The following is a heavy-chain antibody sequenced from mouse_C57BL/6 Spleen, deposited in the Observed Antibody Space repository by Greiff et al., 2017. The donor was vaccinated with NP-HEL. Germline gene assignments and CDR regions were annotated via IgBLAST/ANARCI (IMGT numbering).Heavy chain of an antibody. Sequence: QVHVKQSGPELVKPGASVKISCKASGYAFSSSWMNWVKQRPGKGLEWIGRIYPGDGDTNYNGKFKGKATLTADKSSSTAYMQLSSLTSEDSAVYFCARYDGWYFDYWGQGTTLTVSS. D-gene: IGHD2-3*01. CDR2: IYPGDGDT. CDR1: GYAFSSSW. J-gene: IGHJ2*01. CDR3: ARYDGWYFDY. V-gene: IGHV1-82*01.